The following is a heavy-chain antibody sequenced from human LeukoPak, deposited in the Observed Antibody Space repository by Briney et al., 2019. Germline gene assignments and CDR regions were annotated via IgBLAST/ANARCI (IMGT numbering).Heavy chain of an antibody. D-gene: IGHD3-10*01. Sequence: PSETLSLTCTVSGGSISSYYWSWIRQPPGKGLEWIGHIYYSGSTYYSPSLKSRVTISLDTSRNQFSLKLTSVTAADTAVYYCAKSNGYGLVDIWGQGTMVTVSS. CDR3: AKSNGYGLVDI. CDR2: IYYSGST. J-gene: IGHJ3*02. V-gene: IGHV4-59*12. CDR1: GGSISSYY.